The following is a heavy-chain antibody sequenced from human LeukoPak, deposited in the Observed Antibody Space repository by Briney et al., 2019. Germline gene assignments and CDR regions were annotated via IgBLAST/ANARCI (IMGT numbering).Heavy chain of an antibody. J-gene: IGHJ4*02. V-gene: IGHV3-30-3*01. D-gene: IGHD1-26*01. Sequence: PGGSLRLSCAASGFTFSSYAMHWVRQAPGKGLEWVAVISYDGSNKYYADSVKGRFTISRDNSKNTLYLQMNSLRAEDTAAYYCAKVGKVGASDYWGQGTLVTVSS. CDR3: AKVGKVGASDY. CDR1: GFTFSSYA. CDR2: ISYDGSNK.